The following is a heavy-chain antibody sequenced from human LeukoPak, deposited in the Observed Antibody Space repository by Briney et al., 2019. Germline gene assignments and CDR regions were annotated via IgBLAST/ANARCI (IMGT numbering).Heavy chain of an antibody. J-gene: IGHJ4*02. CDR3: AKDLTTVTSQGDY. Sequence: SGGSLRLSCAASGFTFSSYWMSWVRQAPGKGLEGVANIKQDGSEKYYVDSVKGRFTISRDNSNNTLYLQMNSLRAEDTAVYYCAKDLTTVTSQGDYWGQGTLVTVSS. CDR1: GFTFSSYW. CDR2: IKQDGSEK. D-gene: IGHD4-17*01. V-gene: IGHV3-7*01.